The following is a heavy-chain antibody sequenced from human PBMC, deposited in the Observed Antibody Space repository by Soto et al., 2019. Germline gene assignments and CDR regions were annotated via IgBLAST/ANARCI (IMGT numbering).Heavy chain of an antibody. J-gene: IGHJ4*02. D-gene: IGHD2-21*01. CDR2: IYSGGNP. CDR3: ARGPNSDC. V-gene: IGHV3-53*01. CDR1: GVSVGGNY. Sequence: ERLVQSGGGLVQPGGSLRLSCAAYGVSVGGNYMSWVRQAPGKGLELVSLIYSGGNPFYADSMKGRFTLSRDNSNNMLYLQMNSLRAEDTAVYYCARGPNSDCWGQGTLVIVSS.